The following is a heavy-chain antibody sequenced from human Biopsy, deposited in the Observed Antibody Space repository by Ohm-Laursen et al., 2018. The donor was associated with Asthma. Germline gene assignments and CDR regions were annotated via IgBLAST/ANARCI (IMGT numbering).Heavy chain of an antibody. CDR2: ISVYNGNT. J-gene: IGHJ6*02. Sequence: SVKVSCKTSGYTFNSAGITWVRQAPGKGLEWMGWISVYNGNTKVAQKLQDRVTMITDTSTSTAYMELRSLRSDDTAVYFCARAVDYSHYYGIDVWGQGTTVTVS. V-gene: IGHV1-18*01. CDR1: GYTFNSAG. D-gene: IGHD3-10*01. CDR3: ARAVDYSHYYGIDV.